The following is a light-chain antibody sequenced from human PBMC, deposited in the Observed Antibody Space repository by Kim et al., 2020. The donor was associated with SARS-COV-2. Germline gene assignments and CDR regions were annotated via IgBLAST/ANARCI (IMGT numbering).Light chain of an antibody. CDR2: DVT. V-gene: IGLV2-14*03. Sequence: QSALTQPASVSGSPGQSITISCTGTSSDVGGYDYVSWYQQHPGEVSKLVIYDVTKRPSGVSNRFSGSKSGNTASLTISGLQSEIEADYYCCSFIDTSTYVFGSGTKV. CDR3: CSFIDTSTYV. CDR1: SSDVGGYDY. J-gene: IGLJ6*01.